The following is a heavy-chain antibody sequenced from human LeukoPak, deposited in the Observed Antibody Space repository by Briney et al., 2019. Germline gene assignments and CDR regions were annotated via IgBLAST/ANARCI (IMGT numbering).Heavy chain of an antibody. Sequence: GGSLRLSCAASGFTFSDYYMSWIRQAPGKGLEWVSYISSSGSTICYADSVKGRFTISRDNAKNSLYLQMNSLRAEDTAVYYCARANYDSSGYHLQHWGQGTLVTVSS. J-gene: IGHJ1*01. CDR1: GFTFSDYY. D-gene: IGHD3-22*01. CDR2: ISSSGSTI. CDR3: ARANYDSSGYHLQH. V-gene: IGHV3-11*01.